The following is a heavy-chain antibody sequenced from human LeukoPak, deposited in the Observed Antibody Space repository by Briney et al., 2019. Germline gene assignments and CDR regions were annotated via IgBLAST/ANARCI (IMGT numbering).Heavy chain of an antibody. D-gene: IGHD3-10*01. J-gene: IGHJ4*02. CDR3: ARDRLPNYYYGSGSYYKAPDY. Sequence: GGSLRLSCAASGFTFSSYAMHWVRQAPGKGLEWVAVISYDGSNKYYADSVKGRFTISRDNSKNTLYLQMNSLRAEDTAVYYCARDRLPNYYYGSGSYYKAPDYWGQGTLVTVSS. V-gene: IGHV3-30*04. CDR1: GFTFSSYA. CDR2: ISYDGSNK.